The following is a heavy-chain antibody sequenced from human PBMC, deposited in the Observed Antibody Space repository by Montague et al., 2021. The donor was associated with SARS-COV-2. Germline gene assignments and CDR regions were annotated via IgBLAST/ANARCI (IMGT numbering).Heavy chain of an antibody. CDR1: GGSISHYY. D-gene: IGHD3-9*01. Sequence: SETLSLTCAVSGGSISHYYWRWIRQPPGNGLEWIGYIYFSGGTNYNPSLKSRVTLSLDAAKNHFSLRLSFVTVADTAVYYCARRTDILTGYYDYCGQGTLVTVSS. J-gene: IGHJ4*02. CDR3: ARRTDILTGYYDY. CDR2: IYFSGGT. V-gene: IGHV4-59*01.